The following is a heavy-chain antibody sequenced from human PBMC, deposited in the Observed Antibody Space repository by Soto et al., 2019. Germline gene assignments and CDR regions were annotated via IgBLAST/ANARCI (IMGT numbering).Heavy chain of an antibody. CDR1: GYTFTSYG. V-gene: IGHV1-18*01. CDR3: ARDRALLWFGEVEAYYFDY. Sequence: QVQLVQSGAEVKKPGASVKVSCKASGYTFTSYGISWVRQAPGQGLEWMGWISAYNGNTNYAQKLQGRVTMTTDTSTSTAYMELRSLRSDDTAVYYCARDRALLWFGEVEAYYFDYWGQGTLVTVSS. D-gene: IGHD3-10*01. J-gene: IGHJ4*02. CDR2: ISAYNGNT.